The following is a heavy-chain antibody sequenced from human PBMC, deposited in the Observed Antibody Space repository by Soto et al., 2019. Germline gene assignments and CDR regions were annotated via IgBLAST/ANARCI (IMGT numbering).Heavy chain of an antibody. CDR3: AKFFVAGTRGYFDS. J-gene: IGHJ4*02. CDR1: GFIFSSYA. Sequence: EVQLLESGGGLVQPGGSLRLSYTASGFIFSSYAMSWVRQAPGKGLEWVSAISASGDNAYYADSVKGRFTISRDRSKSLYLQMKSLRAEDTAIYYCAKFFVAGTRGYFDSWGQGTLVTVSS. V-gene: IGHV3-23*01. CDR2: ISASGDNA. D-gene: IGHD6-19*01.